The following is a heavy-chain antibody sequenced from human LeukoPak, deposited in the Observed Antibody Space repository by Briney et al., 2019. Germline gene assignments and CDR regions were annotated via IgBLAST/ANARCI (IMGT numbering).Heavy chain of an antibody. V-gene: IGHV1-69*05. CDR2: IIPIFGTA. CDR3: ARDRVVPERSTYNRFDP. CDR1: GGTFSSYA. J-gene: IGHJ5*02. Sequence: GSSVKVSCRASGGTFSSYAISWVRQAPGQGLEWMGGIIPIFGTANYAQKFQGRVTITTDESTSTAYMELSSLRSEDTAVYYCARDRVVPERSTYNRFDPWGQGTLVTVSS. D-gene: IGHD2-2*01.